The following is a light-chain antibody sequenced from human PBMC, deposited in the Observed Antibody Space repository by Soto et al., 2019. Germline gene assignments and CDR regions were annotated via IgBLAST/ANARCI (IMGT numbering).Light chain of an antibody. CDR2: KAS. CDR1: QSISGW. CDR3: QQYYSYPET. V-gene: IGKV1-5*03. J-gene: IGKJ1*01. Sequence: DIHMTQSPSTLSAFVGDRVTITCRASQSISGWLAWYQQKPGKAPNLLIYKASTLESGVPSRVSGSGSGTEFTLTISSLQPDDFATYYCQQYYSYPETCGQGTKVEIK.